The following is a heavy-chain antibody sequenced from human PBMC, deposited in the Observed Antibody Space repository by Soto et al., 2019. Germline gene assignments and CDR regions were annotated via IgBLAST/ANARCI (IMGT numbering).Heavy chain of an antibody. CDR2: ISYDGSNK. J-gene: IGHJ4*02. Sequence: QVQLVESGGGVVQPGRSLRLSCAASGFTFSSYGMHWVRQAPGKGLEWVAVISYDGSNKYYADSVKGRFTISRDNSKNTPYLQMNSLRAEDTAVYYCAKERGSGWYDYWGQGTLVTVSS. V-gene: IGHV3-30*18. CDR1: GFTFSSYG. CDR3: AKERGSGWYDY. D-gene: IGHD6-19*01.